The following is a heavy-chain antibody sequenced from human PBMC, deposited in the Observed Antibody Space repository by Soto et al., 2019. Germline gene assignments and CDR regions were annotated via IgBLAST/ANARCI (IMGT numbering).Heavy chain of an antibody. CDR3: ARSDGRY. Sequence: QVQLQESGPGLVKPSETLSLTCTVSGGAISSYYWSWIRQPPGKGLEWIGYIYYSGSTNYNPSLKSRVTISVGPSKHPFSPKPSSVTAADTAVYYCARSDGRYWGQGTLVTVSS. CDR1: GGAISSYY. J-gene: IGHJ4*02. V-gene: IGHV4-59*01. CDR2: IYYSGST.